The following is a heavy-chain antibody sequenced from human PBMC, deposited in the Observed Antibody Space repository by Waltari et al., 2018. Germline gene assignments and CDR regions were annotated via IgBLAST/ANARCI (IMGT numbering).Heavy chain of an antibody. Sequence: QVQLQESGPGLVKPSETLSLTCAVSGYSISSGYYWGWIRHPPGKGLEWIGSIYHSGSTYYNPSLKSRVTISVDTSKNQFSLKLSSVTAADTAVYYCARHVEYSSSGASNWFDPWGQGTLVTVSS. CDR2: IYHSGST. CDR3: ARHVEYSSSGASNWFDP. J-gene: IGHJ5*02. V-gene: IGHV4-38-2*01. D-gene: IGHD6-6*01. CDR1: GYSISSGYY.